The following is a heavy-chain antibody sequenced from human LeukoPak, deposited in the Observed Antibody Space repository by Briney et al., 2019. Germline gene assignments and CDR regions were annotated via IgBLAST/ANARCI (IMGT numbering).Heavy chain of an antibody. CDR3: ARDPFLPHCSSTSCSYNWFDP. D-gene: IGHD2-2*01. V-gene: IGHV1-46*01. Sequence: GASVKVSCKASGYTFTSYYMHGVRQAPGQGLEWMGIINPSGGSTSYAQKFQGRVTMTRDMSTSTVYMELSSLRSEHTAVYYCARDPFLPHCSSTSCSYNWFDPWGQGTLVTVSS. J-gene: IGHJ5*02. CDR2: INPSGGST. CDR1: GYTFTSYY.